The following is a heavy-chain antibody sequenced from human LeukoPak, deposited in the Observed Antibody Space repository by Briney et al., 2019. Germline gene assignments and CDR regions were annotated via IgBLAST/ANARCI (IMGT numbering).Heavy chain of an antibody. D-gene: IGHD3-16*01. CDR1: GGSISSSSYY. J-gene: IGHJ5*02. Sequence: SETLSLTCTVSGGSISSSSYYWGWIRQPAGKGLEWIGRIYTSGSTNYNPSLKSRVTMSVDTSKNQFSLKLSSVTAADTAVYYCARSLFGGWFDPWGQGTLVTVSS. V-gene: IGHV4-61*02. CDR3: ARSLFGGWFDP. CDR2: IYTSGST.